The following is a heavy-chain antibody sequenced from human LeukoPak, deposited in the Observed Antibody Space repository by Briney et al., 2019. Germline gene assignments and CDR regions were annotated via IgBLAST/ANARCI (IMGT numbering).Heavy chain of an antibody. Sequence: SETLSLTCTVSGGSISSYYWSWLRQPPGKGLEWIGYIYYSGSTNYNPSLKSRVTISVDTSKNQFSLKLSSVTAADTAVYYCARAHYYDSSGYYDYWGQGTLVTVSS. CDR3: ARAHYYDSSGYYDY. V-gene: IGHV4-59*01. CDR2: IYYSGST. D-gene: IGHD3-22*01. CDR1: GGSISSYY. J-gene: IGHJ4*02.